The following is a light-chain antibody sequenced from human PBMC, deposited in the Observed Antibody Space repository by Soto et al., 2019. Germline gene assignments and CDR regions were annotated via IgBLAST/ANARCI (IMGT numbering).Light chain of an antibody. CDR1: SSEVGGYNY. J-gene: IGLJ1*01. Sequence: QSVLTQPASVSGSPGQSITISCTGTSSEVGGYNYVSWYQQYPGKAPKVMIYDVSNRPSGVSNRLSGSKSGNTASLTISGLQAEDEADYYCSSYTSSSTYVFGSGTKVTVL. CDR3: SSYTSSSTYV. V-gene: IGLV2-14*01. CDR2: DVS.